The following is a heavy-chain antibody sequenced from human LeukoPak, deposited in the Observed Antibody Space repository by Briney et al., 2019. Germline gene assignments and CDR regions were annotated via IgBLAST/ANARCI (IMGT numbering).Heavy chain of an antibody. CDR1: GYTFTGYY. CDR3: ARDLLGYCSSTSCYTGAFDI. CDR2: INPNSGGT. D-gene: IGHD2-2*02. J-gene: IGHJ3*02. V-gene: IGHV1-2*02. Sequence: ASVRGSCKASGYTFTGYYMHWVRQAPGQGLEWMGWINPNSGGTNYAQKFQGRVTMTRDTSISTAYMELSRLRSDDTAVYYCARDLLGYCSSTSCYTGAFDIWGQGTMVTVSS.